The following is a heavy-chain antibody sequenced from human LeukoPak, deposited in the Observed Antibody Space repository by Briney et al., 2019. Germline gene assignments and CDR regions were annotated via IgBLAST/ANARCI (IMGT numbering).Heavy chain of an antibody. Sequence: GGSLRLSCAASGVTLNNYAMTWVRQAPGKGLEWVSTISHSGGRTYYADSLEGRFAISRDNSKNTLFLQMNSLRAEDTAVYYCAKADRVASAATLDYWGQGTLVTVSS. CDR1: GVTLNNYA. V-gene: IGHV3-23*01. CDR3: AKADRVASAATLDY. D-gene: IGHD2-15*01. CDR2: ISHSGGRT. J-gene: IGHJ4*02.